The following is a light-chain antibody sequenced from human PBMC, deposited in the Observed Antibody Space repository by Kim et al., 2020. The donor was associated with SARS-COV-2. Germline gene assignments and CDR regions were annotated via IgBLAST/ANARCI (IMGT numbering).Light chain of an antibody. CDR1: NSDFDNDNY. CDR3: ISYTSSATWV. V-gene: IGLV2-14*04. CDR2: DVN. Sequence: GQSITSSCTATNSDFDNDNYVSWFQQHPGKAPKLMIFDVNKRPSGVSNRFSGSKSGNTASLTISGLQAEDEADYYCISYTSSATWVFGGGTQLTVL. J-gene: IGLJ3*02.